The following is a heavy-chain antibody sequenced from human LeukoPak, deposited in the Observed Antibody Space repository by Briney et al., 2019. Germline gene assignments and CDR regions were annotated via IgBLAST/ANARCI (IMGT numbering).Heavy chain of an antibody. J-gene: IGHJ4*02. CDR2: IQSKTDGGTT. Sequence: ETLSLTCTVSGGSISSYYWSWIRQPPGKGLEWVGRIQSKTDGGTTDYAAPVKGRFTISRDDSKTTLYLQMNSLKTEDTAMYYCTTDRGALTNWGQGTLVTVSS. V-gene: IGHV3-15*01. CDR3: TTDRGALTN. CDR1: GGSISSYY. D-gene: IGHD1-1*01.